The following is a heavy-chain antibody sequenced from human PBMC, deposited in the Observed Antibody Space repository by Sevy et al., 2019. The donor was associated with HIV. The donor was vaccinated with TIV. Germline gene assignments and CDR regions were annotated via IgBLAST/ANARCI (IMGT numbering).Heavy chain of an antibody. Sequence: SETLSLTCTVSGGSISSGGYYWSWIRQHPGKGLEWIGYIYYSGSTYYNPSLKSRVTISVDASKNQFSLKLSSVTAADTVVYYCASTYYYDSSGYSPLDYWGQGTLVTVSS. J-gene: IGHJ4*02. CDR2: IYYSGST. CDR3: ASTYYYDSSGYSPLDY. V-gene: IGHV4-31*03. D-gene: IGHD3-22*01. CDR1: GGSISSGGYY.